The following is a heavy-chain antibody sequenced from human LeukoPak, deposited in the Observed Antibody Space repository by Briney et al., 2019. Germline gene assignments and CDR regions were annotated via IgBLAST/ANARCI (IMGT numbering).Heavy chain of an antibody. CDR3: ARDRGYDYGDYCYFDY. CDR2: IYTSGST. Sequence: SQTLSLTCTVSGGSISSGSYYWSWIRQPAGKGLEWIGRIYTSGSTNYNPSLKSRVTISVDTSKNQFSLKLSSVTAADTAVYYCARDRGYDYGDYCYFDYWGQGTLVTVSS. V-gene: IGHV4-61*02. D-gene: IGHD4-17*01. CDR1: GGSISSGSYY. J-gene: IGHJ4*02.